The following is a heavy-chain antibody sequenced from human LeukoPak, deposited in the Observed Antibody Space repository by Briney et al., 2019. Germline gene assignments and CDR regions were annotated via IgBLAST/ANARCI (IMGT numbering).Heavy chain of an antibody. D-gene: IGHD5-18*01. CDR2: ISGDGGST. V-gene: IGHV3-43*02. J-gene: IGHJ4*02. CDR1: GFTFDDYA. Sequence: GGSLRLSCAASGFTFDDYAMHWVRQAPGKGLEWVSLISGDGGSTYYADSVKGRFTISRDNSKNSLYVQMNSLRTEDTALYYCAKDNGYSSGYRGEFDYWGQGTLVTVSS. CDR3: AKDNGYSSGYRGEFDY.